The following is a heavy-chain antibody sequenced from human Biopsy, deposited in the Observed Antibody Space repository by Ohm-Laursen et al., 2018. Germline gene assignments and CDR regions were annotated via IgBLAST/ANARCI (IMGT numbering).Heavy chain of an antibody. Sequence: SLRLSCSAFGFTYSVYAMHWVRQAPGKGLEWVSIIWYDGSNEYYADSVKGRFTISRDNSKNTVFLQMSSLRAEDTGVYYCARDPIVGSKADGMDVWGQGTTVTVSS. J-gene: IGHJ6*02. CDR2: IWYDGSNE. V-gene: IGHV3-33*01. CDR1: GFTYSVYA. D-gene: IGHD1-26*01. CDR3: ARDPIVGSKADGMDV.